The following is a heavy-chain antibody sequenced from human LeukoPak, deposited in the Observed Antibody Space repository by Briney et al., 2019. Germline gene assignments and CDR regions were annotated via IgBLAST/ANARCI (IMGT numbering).Heavy chain of an antibody. J-gene: IGHJ6*02. CDR2: IYSGGST. CDR1: GFTVSSNY. D-gene: IGHD3-16*02. V-gene: IGHV3-53*05. CDR3: AKGYPSSMITFGGVIVNTDGMDV. Sequence: GGSLRLSCAASGFTVSSNYMSWVRQAPGKGLEWVSVIYSGGSTYYADSVKGRFTISRDNSKNTLYLQMNGLRAEDTAVYYCAKGYPSSMITFGGVIVNTDGMDVWGQGTTVTVSS.